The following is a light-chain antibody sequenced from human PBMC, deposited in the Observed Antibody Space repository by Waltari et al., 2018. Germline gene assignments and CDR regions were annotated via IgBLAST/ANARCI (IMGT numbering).Light chain of an antibody. V-gene: IGKV3D-20*02. J-gene: IGKJ3*01. CDR3: QHRDHWPPDAT. CDR2: GAP. CDR1: QSVSSSY. Sequence: EIVLTQSPVTLSLSPGERATLSCRASQSVSSSYLAWYQQQPGQAPRLLIYGAPTRATGIPARFSGSGSGTDFTLTISSLEPEDFAVYYCQHRDHWPPDATFGPGTKVDIK.